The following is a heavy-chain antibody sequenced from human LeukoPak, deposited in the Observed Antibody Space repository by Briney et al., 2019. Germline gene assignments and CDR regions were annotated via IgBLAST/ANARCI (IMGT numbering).Heavy chain of an antibody. D-gene: IGHD3-3*01. CDR1: GFTFSSFT. Sequence: PGGSLRLSCAASGFTFSSFTMHWVRQAPGKGLEWVAVISYDGSNKNYADSVKGRFTISRDNSKNTLYLQINSLRAEDTAVYYCARAFWRANIIMAGLYFDYWGQGTLVTVSS. CDR3: ARAFWRANIIMAGLYFDY. J-gene: IGHJ4*02. V-gene: IGHV3-30*04. CDR2: ISYDGSNK.